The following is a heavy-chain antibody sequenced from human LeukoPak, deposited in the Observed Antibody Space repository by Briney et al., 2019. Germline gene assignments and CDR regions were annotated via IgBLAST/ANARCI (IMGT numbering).Heavy chain of an antibody. CDR3: AIVYYQGVY. Sequence: GASVKVSCKASGYIFTSYGISWVRQAPGQGLEWMGGIIPIFGTANYAQKFQGRVTITADESTSTAYMELSSLRSEDTAVYYCAIVYYQGVYWGQGTLVTVSS. J-gene: IGHJ4*02. V-gene: IGHV1-69*13. CDR2: IIPIFGTA. D-gene: IGHD2-21*01. CDR1: GYIFTSYG.